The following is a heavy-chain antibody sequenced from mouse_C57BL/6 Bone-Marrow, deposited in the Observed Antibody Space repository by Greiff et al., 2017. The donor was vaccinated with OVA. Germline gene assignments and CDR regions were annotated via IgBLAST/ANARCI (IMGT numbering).Heavy chain of an antibody. CDR1: GYSFTGYY. CDR3: ARSQDYFDY. V-gene: IGHV1-43*01. J-gene: IGHJ2*01. CDR2: INPSTGGT. Sequence: EVKLVESGPELVKPGASVKISCKASGYSFTGYYMHWVKQSSEKSLEWIGEINPSTGGTSYNQKFKGKATLTVDKSSSTAYMQLKSLTSEDSAVYYCARSQDYFDYWGQGTTLTVSS.